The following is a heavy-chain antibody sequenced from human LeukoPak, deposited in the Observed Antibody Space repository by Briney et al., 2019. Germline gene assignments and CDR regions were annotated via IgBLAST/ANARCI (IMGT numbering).Heavy chain of an antibody. J-gene: IGHJ3*02. CDR3: ERGRVSRYCSGGSCYSHVGAFDI. CDR1: GESITNGYW. CDR2: IYHNGRT. Sequence: SETLSLTCVVSGESITNGYWWYWVRQTPGKGLEWIGEIYHNGRTKYNPSLKSRVSILVDTSKNQFSLKLSSVTAADTAVYYCERGRVSRYCSGGSCYSHVGAFDIWGQGTMVTVSS. V-gene: IGHV4-4*02. D-gene: IGHD2-15*01.